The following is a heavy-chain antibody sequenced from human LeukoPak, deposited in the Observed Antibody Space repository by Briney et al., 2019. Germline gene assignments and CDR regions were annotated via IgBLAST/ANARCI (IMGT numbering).Heavy chain of an antibody. J-gene: IGHJ4*02. V-gene: IGHV4-34*01. CDR3: ARRIYGSGNGY. CDR2: INHSGST. Sequence: SETLSLTCAVYGGSFSGYFWSWIRQPPGKGLEWIGEINHSGSTNYNPSLKSRVTISVDTSKNQFSLKLSSVTAADTAVYYCARRIYGSGNGYWGQGTLVTVSS. CDR1: GGSFSGYF. D-gene: IGHD3-10*01.